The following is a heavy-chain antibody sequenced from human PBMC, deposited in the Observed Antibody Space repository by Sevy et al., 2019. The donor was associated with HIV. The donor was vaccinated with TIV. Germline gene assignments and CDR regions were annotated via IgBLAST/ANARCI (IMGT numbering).Heavy chain of an antibody. CDR2: IYYSGST. J-gene: IGHJ4*02. Sequence: SETLSLTCTVSGGSISSSSYYWGWIRQPPGKGLEWIGSIYYSGSTYYNPSLKSRVTISVDTSKNQFSLKLSSVTAADTVLYYCARQSGPLYYYDSSGYYGYFDYWGQGTLVTVSS. D-gene: IGHD3-22*01. CDR3: ARQSGPLYYYDSSGYYGYFDY. CDR1: GGSISSSSYY. V-gene: IGHV4-39*01.